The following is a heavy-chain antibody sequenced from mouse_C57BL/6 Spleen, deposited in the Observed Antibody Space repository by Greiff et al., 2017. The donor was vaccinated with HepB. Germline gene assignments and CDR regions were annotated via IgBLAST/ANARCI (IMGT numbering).Heavy chain of an antibody. Sequence: VQLQQSGPELVKPGASVKISCKASGYAFSSSWMNWVKQRPVKGLEWIGRIYPGDGDTNYNGKFKGKATLTADKSSSTAYMQLSSLTSEDSAVYFCARIYYYGSSYDGYFDYWGQGTTLTVSS. CDR2: IYPGDGDT. D-gene: IGHD1-1*01. J-gene: IGHJ2*01. CDR3: ARIYYYGSSYDGYFDY. V-gene: IGHV1-82*01. CDR1: GYAFSSSW.